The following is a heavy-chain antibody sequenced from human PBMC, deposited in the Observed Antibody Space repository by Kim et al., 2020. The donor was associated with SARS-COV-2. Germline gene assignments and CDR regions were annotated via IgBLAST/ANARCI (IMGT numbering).Heavy chain of an antibody. D-gene: IGHD6-19*01. J-gene: IGHJ4*02. CDR3: ARGSGWYLAFDY. Sequence: TYAQKCQGRVTITADESTSTAYMELSSLRSEDTAVYYCARGSGWYLAFDYWGQGTLVTVSS. V-gene: IGHV1-69*01.